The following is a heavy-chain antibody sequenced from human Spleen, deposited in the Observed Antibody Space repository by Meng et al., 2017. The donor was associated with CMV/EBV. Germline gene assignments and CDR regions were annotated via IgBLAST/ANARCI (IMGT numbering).Heavy chain of an antibody. Sequence: GGSLRLSCAVSGFTFSSYNIHWVRQAPGKGLEWVSSISRSNSYIYYADSVKDRFTISRDNSKNSLYLQMSSLRAEDTAVYYCARDPARDVWSGYYEYYFDYWGQGTLVTVSS. CDR2: ISRSNSYI. CDR1: GFTFSSYN. V-gene: IGHV3-21*01. CDR3: ARDPARDVWSGYYEYYFDY. J-gene: IGHJ4*02. D-gene: IGHD3-3*01.